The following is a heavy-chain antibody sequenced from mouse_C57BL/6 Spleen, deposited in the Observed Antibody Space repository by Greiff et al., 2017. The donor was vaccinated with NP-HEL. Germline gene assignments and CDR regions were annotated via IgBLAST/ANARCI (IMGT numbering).Heavy chain of an antibody. J-gene: IGHJ1*03. V-gene: IGHV1-80*01. CDR2: IYPGDGDT. CDR3: ARVATVVASPGYFDV. D-gene: IGHD1-1*01. Sequence: VQLQQSGAELVKPGASVKISCKASGYAFSSYWMNWVKQRPGKGLEWIGQIYPGDGDTNYNGKFKGKATLTADISSSTAYMQLSSLTSEDSAVCFCARVATVVASPGYFDVWGTGTTVTVSS. CDR1: GYAFSSYW.